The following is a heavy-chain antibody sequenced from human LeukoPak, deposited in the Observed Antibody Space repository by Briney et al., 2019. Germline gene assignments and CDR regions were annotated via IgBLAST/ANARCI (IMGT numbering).Heavy chain of an antibody. CDR1: GASISSYY. J-gene: IGHJ6*03. CDR3: ARTTMVRGTYYMDV. D-gene: IGHD3-10*01. Sequence: SETLSLTCTVSGASISSYYWTWIRQPPGKGLEWIGYIYYSGYTNYNPSLKSRVTISVDTSKNQFSLKLSSVTAADTAVYYCARTTMVRGTYYMDVWGKGTTVTISS. CDR2: IYYSGYT. V-gene: IGHV4-59*01.